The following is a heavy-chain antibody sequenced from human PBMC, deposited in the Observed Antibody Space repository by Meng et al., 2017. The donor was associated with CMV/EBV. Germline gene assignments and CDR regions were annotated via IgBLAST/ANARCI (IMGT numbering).Heavy chain of an antibody. CDR3: ARKRVDLETYGACDY. D-gene: IGHD3-3*01. CDR1: GFTFSSFV. CDR2: ISESGGAT. J-gene: IGHJ4*02. V-gene: IGHV3-23*01. Sequence: GESLKVSCAASGFTFSSFVMTWVRQAPGKGLEWVSAISESGGATNYADSVKGRFTISRDNSKKTVYLQMNSLRAEDTALYYCARKRVDLETYGACDYWGQGTPVTVSS.